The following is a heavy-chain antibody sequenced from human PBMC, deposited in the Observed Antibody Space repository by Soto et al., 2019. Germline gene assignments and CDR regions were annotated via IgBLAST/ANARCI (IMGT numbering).Heavy chain of an antibody. CDR1: GFPFSKYD. Sequence: EVQLVESGGGLVQPGGSLRLSCTASGFPFSKYDMHWVRQVPGKGLEWVSAIGTAGETYYPGYVKGRFTISRENAKNSLYLQVDSLRAGDTAVYYCTRGFTVLGGYYGMDVWGPGTTVTVYS. V-gene: IGHV3-13*01. J-gene: IGHJ6*02. D-gene: IGHD4-17*01. CDR3: TRGFTVLGGYYGMDV. CDR2: IGTAGET.